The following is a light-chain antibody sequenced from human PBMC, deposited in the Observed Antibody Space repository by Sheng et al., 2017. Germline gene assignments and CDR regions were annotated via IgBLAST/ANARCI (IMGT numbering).Light chain of an antibody. CDR3: QQYVTYPHT. J-gene: IGKJ2*01. CDR2: GAS. CDR1: QSIGSW. Sequence: DIQMTQSPSTLSASIGDRVTITCRASQSIGSWLAWYQQKPGKAPKALIYGASSLQSGVPSKFSGSGSGKDFILTISSLQPEDSATYYCQQYVTYPHTFGQGTKLEI. V-gene: IGKV1-5*01.